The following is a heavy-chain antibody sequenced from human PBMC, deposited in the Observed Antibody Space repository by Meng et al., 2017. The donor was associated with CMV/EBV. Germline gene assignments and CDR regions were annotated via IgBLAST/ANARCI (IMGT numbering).Heavy chain of an antibody. D-gene: IGHD3-3*01. V-gene: IGHV4-39*01. CDR2: IYYSGST. CDR3: ARHVHDFWSGYYPPYYYYGMDV. J-gene: IGHJ6*02. Sequence: GPLRLSCTVSGGSISSSSYYWGWIRQPPGKGLEWIGSIYYSGSTYYNPSLKSRVTISVDTSKNQFSLKLSSVTAADTAVYYCARHVHDFWSGYYPPYYYYGMDVWGQGTTVTVSS. CDR1: GGSISSSSYY.